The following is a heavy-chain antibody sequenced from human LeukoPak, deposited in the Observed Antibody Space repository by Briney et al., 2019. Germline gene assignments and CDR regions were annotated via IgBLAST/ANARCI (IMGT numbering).Heavy chain of an antibody. J-gene: IGHJ6*04. CDR2: IVVGSGNT. CDR1: GFTFTNSA. D-gene: IGHD3-10*01. CDR3: AADSRRNYYGSGSYYIPYYYGMDV. V-gene: IGHV1-58*01. Sequence: GTSVKVSCKASGFTFTNSAVQWVRQARGQRLEWIGWIVVGSGNTNYAQKFQERVTITRDMSTSTAYMELSSLRSEDTAVYYCAADSRRNYYGSGSYYIPYYYGMDVWGKGTTVTVSS.